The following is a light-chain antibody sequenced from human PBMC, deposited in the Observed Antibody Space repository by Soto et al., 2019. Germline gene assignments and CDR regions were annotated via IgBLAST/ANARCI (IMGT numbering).Light chain of an antibody. CDR3: QQLNSNPVA. CDR1: QSISSY. Sequence: DIQMTQSPSALSASVGDRGTITCRASQSISSYLTWYQQKPVKAPKFLIYEVWSLQSGVPSRFSGSRSGTEFTLTISSLQPEDFATYYCQQLNSNPVAFGQGTGLEIK. J-gene: IGKJ5*01. V-gene: IGKV1-39*01. CDR2: EVW.